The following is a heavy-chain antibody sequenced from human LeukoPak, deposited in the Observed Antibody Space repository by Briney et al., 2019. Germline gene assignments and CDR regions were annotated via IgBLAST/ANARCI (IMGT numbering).Heavy chain of an antibody. V-gene: IGHV4-34*01. D-gene: IGHD5-12*01. CDR2: MYYSGST. Sequence: PSETLSLTCAVYGGSFSGYYWSWIRQPPGKGLEWIGSMYYSGSTYYNPSLKSRVTISVDTSKNQFSLKLSSVTAADTAVYYCARQQVGTRLFDYWGQGTLVTVSS. CDR3: ARQQVGTRLFDY. J-gene: IGHJ4*02. CDR1: GGSFSGYY.